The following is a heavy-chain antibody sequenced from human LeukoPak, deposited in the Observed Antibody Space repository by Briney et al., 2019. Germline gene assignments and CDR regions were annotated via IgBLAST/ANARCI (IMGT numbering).Heavy chain of an antibody. CDR3: ARAHSCSWPRRSDY. Sequence: PPESLSLTCTVPGGSISSGFYCWGWLRQPRGKGLEWIGYIYYSGSTYYNPSLKTRVTIPGERSKNQFSLKLRSVTAADTAVYYCARAHSCSWPRRSDYWGERTPGTPSS. CDR1: GGSISSGFYC. V-gene: IGHV4-30-4*01. J-gene: IGHJ4*02. CDR2: IYYSGST. D-gene: IGHD6-13*01.